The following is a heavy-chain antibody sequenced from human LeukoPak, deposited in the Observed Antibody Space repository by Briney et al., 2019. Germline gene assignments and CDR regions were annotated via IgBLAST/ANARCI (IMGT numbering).Heavy chain of an antibody. Sequence: SETLSLTCTVSGGSISSYYWSWIRQPPGKGLEWMGYIYHSGSTYYNPSLKSRVTISVDRSKNQFSLKLSSVTAADTAVYYCASQILEWLYNWFDPWGQGTLVTVSS. D-gene: IGHD3-3*01. CDR2: IYHSGST. J-gene: IGHJ5*02. V-gene: IGHV4-59*04. CDR1: GGSISSYY. CDR3: ASQILEWLYNWFDP.